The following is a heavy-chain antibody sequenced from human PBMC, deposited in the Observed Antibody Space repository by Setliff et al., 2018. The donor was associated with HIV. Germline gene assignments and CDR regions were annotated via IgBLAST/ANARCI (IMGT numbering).Heavy chain of an antibody. CDR3: ARDKTYCNYSRCSRAGWYFDL. J-gene: IGHJ2*01. Sequence: SETLSLTCTVSGYSINSSHSWGWIRQPPGKGLEWVGSIYRTGDTHYNPSLKSRVTISVDTSKNQFSLRLSSVTAADTAVYYCARDKTYCNYSRCSRAGWYFDLWGRGTLVTVSS. D-gene: IGHD2-2*01. V-gene: IGHV4-38-2*02. CDR1: GYSINSSHS. CDR2: IYRTGDT.